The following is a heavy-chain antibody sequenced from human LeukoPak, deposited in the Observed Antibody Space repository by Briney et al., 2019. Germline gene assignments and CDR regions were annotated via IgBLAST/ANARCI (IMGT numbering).Heavy chain of an antibody. D-gene: IGHD5-18*01. CDR2: INHSGST. CDR1: GGSFSGYY. Sequence: PSETLSLTCAVYGGSFSGYYWSWIPQPPGKGLEWIGEINHSGSTNYNASLRSRVTISVDTSKNQFSLRLSSVTAADTAVYYCAPRGDIEHSYGYGKWFDPWGQGTRVTVSS. J-gene: IGHJ5*02. CDR3: APRGDIEHSYGYGKWFDP. V-gene: IGHV4-34*01.